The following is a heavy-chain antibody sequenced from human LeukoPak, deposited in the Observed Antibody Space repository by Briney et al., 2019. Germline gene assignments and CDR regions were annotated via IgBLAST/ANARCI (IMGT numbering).Heavy chain of an antibody. CDR1: GFTYSNYV. Sequence: PGGSLRLSCVASGFTYSNYVISWVRQAPGKGLQWASVISESGDTTYYADSVKGRFTIFRDNSKNTLYLQMNSLRADDTGIYYCAKLGWVVGTDTIDIWGQGTTVTVSS. CDR3: AKLGWVVGTDTIDI. V-gene: IGHV3-23*01. CDR2: ISESGDTT. J-gene: IGHJ3*02. D-gene: IGHD1-26*01.